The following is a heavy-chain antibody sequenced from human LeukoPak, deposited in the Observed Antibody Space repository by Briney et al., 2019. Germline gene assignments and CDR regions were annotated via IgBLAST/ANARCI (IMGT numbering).Heavy chain of an antibody. CDR1: GGSISSYY. Sequence: PSETLSLTCTVSGGSISSYYWSWIRQPPGEGLEWIGYIYYSGSTNYTPSLKSRVTISVDTSKNQFSLKLSSVTAADTAVYYCARGSTYYDILTGYKPEYYFDYWGQGTLVTVSS. V-gene: IGHV4-59*01. J-gene: IGHJ4*02. D-gene: IGHD3-9*01. CDR2: IYYSGST. CDR3: ARGSTYYDILTGYKPEYYFDY.